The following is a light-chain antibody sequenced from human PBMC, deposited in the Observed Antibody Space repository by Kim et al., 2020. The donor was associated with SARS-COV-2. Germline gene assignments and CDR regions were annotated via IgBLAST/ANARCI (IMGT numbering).Light chain of an antibody. Sequence: GDRVTITCRASQGISSALAWYQQKPGKAPKLLIYDASSLESGVPSRFSGSGSGTDFTLTISSLQPEDFATYYCQQFNNYPPTFGQGTRLEIK. CDR3: QQFNNYPPT. J-gene: IGKJ5*01. CDR2: DAS. V-gene: IGKV1D-13*01. CDR1: QGISSA.